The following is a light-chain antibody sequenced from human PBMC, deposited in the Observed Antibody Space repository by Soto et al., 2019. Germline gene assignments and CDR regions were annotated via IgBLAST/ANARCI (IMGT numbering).Light chain of an antibody. CDR3: QQYSSYWT. Sequence: DIQMIECPCTLSTTVGDRVTITFRASQSISRWLAWCQQKPGKAPKLLIHDATSLESGVPSRFSGSGSGTEFTLTISSLQPDDFATDYCQQYSSYWTFAQGTKVDIK. CDR1: QSISRW. J-gene: IGKJ1*01. CDR2: DAT. V-gene: IGKV1-5*01.